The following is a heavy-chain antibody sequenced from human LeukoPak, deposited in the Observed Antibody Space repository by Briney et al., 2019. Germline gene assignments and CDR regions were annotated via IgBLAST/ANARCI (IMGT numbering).Heavy chain of an antibody. D-gene: IGHD6-19*01. CDR1: GFSFSSYA. CDR3: ARDSSGSYNWFDP. Sequence: GGSLRLSCAASGFSFSSYAMHWVRQAPGKGLEWVAVISYDGSNEYYPDSVKGRFTISRDNSKNTLYLQMNSLRAEDTAVYDCARDSSGSYNWFDPWGQGTLVTVSS. CDR2: ISYDGSNE. V-gene: IGHV3-30*04. J-gene: IGHJ5*02.